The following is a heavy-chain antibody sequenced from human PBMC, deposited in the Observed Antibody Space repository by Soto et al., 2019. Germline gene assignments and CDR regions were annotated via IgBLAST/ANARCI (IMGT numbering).Heavy chain of an antibody. CDR3: ARLRRPVTRRREDYYYGMDV. CDR1: GGTFSSYA. CDR2: IIPIFGTA. J-gene: IGHJ6*02. V-gene: IGHV1-69*06. D-gene: IGHD4-17*01. Sequence: SVKVSCKASGGTFSSYAISWVRQAPGQGLEWLGGIIPIFGTANYAQKFQGRVTITADKSTSTAYMELSSLRSEDTAVYYCARLRRPVTRRREDYYYGMDVWGQGTTVTVSS.